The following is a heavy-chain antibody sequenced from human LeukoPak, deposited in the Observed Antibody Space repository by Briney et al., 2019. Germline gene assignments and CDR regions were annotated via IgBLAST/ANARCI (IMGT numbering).Heavy chain of an antibody. CDR2: ISYDGSNK. CDR1: GFTFSSYG. D-gene: IGHD2-15*01. CDR3: AKDNRYCSGGSCYLFDY. Sequence: PGRSLRLSCAASGFTFSSYGMHWVRQAPGKGLEWVAVISYDGSNKYYADSVKGRFTISRDNSKNTLYLQMNSLRAEDTAVYYCAKDNRYCSGGSCYLFDYWGQGTLVTVSS. V-gene: IGHV3-30*18. J-gene: IGHJ4*02.